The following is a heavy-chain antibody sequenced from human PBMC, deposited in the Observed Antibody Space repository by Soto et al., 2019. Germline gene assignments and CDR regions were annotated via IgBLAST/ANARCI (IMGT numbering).Heavy chain of an antibody. Sequence: PGGSLRLSCAASGFTFSDYYMSWIRQAPGKGLEWVSYISSSSSYTNYADSVKGRFTISRDNSKNTLYLQMNSLRAEDTAVYYCAKRKVVAAIYYYYMDVWGKGTTVTVSS. CDR3: AKRKVVAAIYYYYMDV. D-gene: IGHD2-15*01. J-gene: IGHJ6*03. V-gene: IGHV3-11*03. CDR2: ISSSSSYT. CDR1: GFTFSDYY.